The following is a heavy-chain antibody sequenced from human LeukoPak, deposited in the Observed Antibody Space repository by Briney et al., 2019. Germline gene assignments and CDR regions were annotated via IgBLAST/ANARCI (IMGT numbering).Heavy chain of an antibody. Sequence: SVKVSCXASGGTFSSYAISWVRQAPGQGLEWMGGIIPIFGTANYAQKFQGRVTITTDESTSTAYMELSSLRSEDTAVYYCARVPRLWGSYRNAFDIWGQGTMVTVSS. CDR2: IIPIFGTA. J-gene: IGHJ3*02. D-gene: IGHD3-16*02. CDR1: GGTFSSYA. V-gene: IGHV1-69*05. CDR3: ARVPRLWGSYRNAFDI.